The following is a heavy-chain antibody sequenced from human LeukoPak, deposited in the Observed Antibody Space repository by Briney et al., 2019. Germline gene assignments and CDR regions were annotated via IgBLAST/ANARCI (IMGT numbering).Heavy chain of an antibody. V-gene: IGHV1-2*02. J-gene: IGHJ4*02. Sequence: VASVKVSCKASGYTFTGYYMHWVRQAPGQGLEWMGWINPNSGGTNYAQKFQGRVTMTRDTSISTAYMELSRLRSDDTAVYYCARRRVYYDSSGYGAAYYFDYWGQGTLVTVSS. CDR1: GYTFTGYY. D-gene: IGHD3-22*01. CDR2: INPNSGGT. CDR3: ARRRVYYDSSGYGAAYYFDY.